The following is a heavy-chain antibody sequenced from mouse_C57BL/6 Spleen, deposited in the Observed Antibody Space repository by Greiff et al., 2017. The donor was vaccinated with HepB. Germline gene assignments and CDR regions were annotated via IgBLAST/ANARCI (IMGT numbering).Heavy chain of an antibody. V-gene: IGHV1-15*01. CDR1: GYTFTDYE. Sequence: QVQLQQSGAELVRPGASVTLSCKASGYTFTDYEMHWVKQTPVHGLEWIGAIDPETGGTAYNQKFKGKAILTADKSSSTAYMELRSLTSEDSAVYYCTRVGFWYFDVWGTGTTVTVSS. CDR3: TRVGFWYFDV. CDR2: IDPETGGT. J-gene: IGHJ1*03.